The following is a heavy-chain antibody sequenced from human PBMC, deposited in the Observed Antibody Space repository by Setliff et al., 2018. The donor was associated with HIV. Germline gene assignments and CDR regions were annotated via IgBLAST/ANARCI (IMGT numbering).Heavy chain of an antibody. CDR3: VFGLRFSPFDN. D-gene: IGHD5-12*01. Sequence: SETLSLTCTVSDYSISNNYYWGWIRQSPGKGLEWIGNMYYSGSTYYNPSLKSRVTISVDTSKNHLSLKLTSVTAADTGLYYCVFGLRFSPFDNWGQGTLVTVSS. J-gene: IGHJ4*02. V-gene: IGHV4-39*02. CDR2: MYYSGST. CDR1: DYSISNNYY.